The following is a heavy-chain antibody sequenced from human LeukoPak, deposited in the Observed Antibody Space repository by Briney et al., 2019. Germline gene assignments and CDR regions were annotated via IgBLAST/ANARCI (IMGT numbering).Heavy chain of an antibody. V-gene: IGHV1-69*13. CDR3: ARSPPHLPYLAFQPDNWFDP. Sequence: ASVKVSCKASGGTFSTYVISWVRQAPGQGLEWMGGIIPVFGTANYAEKFQGRVTITADESTSTAYMELSSLRSEDTAVYYCARSPPHLPYLAFQPDNWFDPWGQGTLVTVSS. CDR2: IIPVFGTA. J-gene: IGHJ5*02. CDR1: GGTFSTYV. D-gene: IGHD1-14*01.